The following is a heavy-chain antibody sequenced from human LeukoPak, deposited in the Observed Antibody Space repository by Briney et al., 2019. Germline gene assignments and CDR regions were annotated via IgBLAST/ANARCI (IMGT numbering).Heavy chain of an antibody. V-gene: IGHV3-66*02. J-gene: IGHJ4*01. Sequence: PGGSLRLSCAASGFTVSSNYMSGVRQAPGKELEWVSVIYSGGSTYYADSVKGRFTISRDNSKNTLYLQMNSLKAEETAVYYCARGVVVYSPFDYRGQGTLVNVSS. CDR3: ARGVVVYSPFDY. D-gene: IGHD3-22*01. CDR1: GFTVSSNY. CDR2: IYSGGST.